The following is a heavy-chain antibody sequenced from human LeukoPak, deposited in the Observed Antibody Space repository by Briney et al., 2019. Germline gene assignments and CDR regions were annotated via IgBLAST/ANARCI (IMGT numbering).Heavy chain of an antibody. CDR1: GGSISSGGYY. V-gene: IGHV4-31*03. CDR3: ARTISGSYEEDTFDI. CDR2: IHYSGST. J-gene: IGHJ3*02. Sequence: SETLSLTCSVSGGSISSGGYYWSWIRQHPGRGLEWIGYIHYSGSTFYNPSLKSRLTISVDTSKNQFSLKLSSVTAVDTAVYYCARTISGSYEEDTFDIWGQGTMVTVSS. D-gene: IGHD1-26*01.